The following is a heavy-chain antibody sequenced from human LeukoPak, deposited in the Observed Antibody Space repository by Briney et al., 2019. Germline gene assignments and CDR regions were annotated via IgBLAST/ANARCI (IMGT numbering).Heavy chain of an antibody. V-gene: IGHV3-30-3*01. Sequence: PGGSLRLSCAASGFTFSSYAMHWVRQAPGKGLEWVAVISYDGSNKYYADSVKGRFTISRDNSKNTLYLQMNSLRAEDTAVYYCARDPYYDILTGYDYYGMDVWGQGTTVTVSS. CDR3: ARDPYYDILTGYDYYGMDV. J-gene: IGHJ6*02. CDR2: ISYDGSNK. D-gene: IGHD3-9*01. CDR1: GFTFSSYA.